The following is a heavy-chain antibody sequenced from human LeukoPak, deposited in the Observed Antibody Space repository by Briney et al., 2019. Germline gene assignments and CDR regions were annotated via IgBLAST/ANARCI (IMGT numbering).Heavy chain of an antibody. D-gene: IGHD6-19*01. CDR1: GGSISTYY. CDR2: IYYSGST. J-gene: IGHJ4*02. Sequence: SETLSLTCTVSGGSISTYYWSWIRQPPGKGLEWIGYIYYSGSTNYNPSLKSRVTISLDTSKNQFSLKLSSVTAADTAVYYCARDSEVSSVWYPFDYWGQGTLVTVSS. V-gene: IGHV4-59*01. CDR3: ARDSEVSSVWYPFDY.